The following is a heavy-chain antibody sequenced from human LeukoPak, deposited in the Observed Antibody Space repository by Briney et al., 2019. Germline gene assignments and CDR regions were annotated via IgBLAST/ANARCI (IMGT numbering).Heavy chain of an antibody. D-gene: IGHD1-26*01. Sequence: SETLSLTCTVSGGSISSHYWSWIRQPPGKGLEWLGYIYYTGSTNYNPSFKSRVTIPLDTSKTQFSLKLTSVTAADTDVYYCARQSGGGSYYYFDYWGQGTLVTVSS. V-gene: IGHV4-59*08. CDR2: IYYTGST. J-gene: IGHJ4*02. CDR1: GGSISSHY. CDR3: ARQSGGGSYYYFDY.